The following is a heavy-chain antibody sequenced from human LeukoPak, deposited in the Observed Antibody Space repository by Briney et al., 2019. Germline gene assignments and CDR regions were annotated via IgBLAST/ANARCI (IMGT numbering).Heavy chain of an antibody. D-gene: IGHD3-16*01. CDR2: INHSGST. J-gene: IGHJ4*02. Sequence: SETLSLTCAVYGGSFSGYYWSWIRQPPGKGLEWIGEINHSGSTNFNPSLKSRVTISVDTPKNQFSLKLSSVTAADTAVYYCASTLITANYYFDYWGQGTLVTVSS. CDR1: GGSFSGYY. CDR3: ASTLITANYYFDY. V-gene: IGHV4-34*01.